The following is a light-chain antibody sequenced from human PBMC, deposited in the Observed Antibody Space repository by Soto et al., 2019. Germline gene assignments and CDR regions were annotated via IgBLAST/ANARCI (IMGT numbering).Light chain of an antibody. Sequence: DIQLTQSPSFLSASVGDRVTITCRASQGISSYLAWYQQKPGKAPKLLIYAASTLQSGVPSRFSGSGSGTEFTLTISSPQPEDFATYYCQQLNSYPLTFGGGTKVDIK. CDR2: AAS. CDR3: QQLNSYPLT. V-gene: IGKV1-9*01. J-gene: IGKJ4*01. CDR1: QGISSY.